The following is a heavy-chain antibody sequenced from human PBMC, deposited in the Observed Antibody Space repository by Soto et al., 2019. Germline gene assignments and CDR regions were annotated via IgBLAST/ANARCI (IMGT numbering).Heavy chain of an antibody. Sequence: GALRLSCAASGFTFSGSAMHWVRQASGKGLEWVGRIRSKANSYATAYAASVKGRFTISRDDSKNTAYLQMNSLKTEDTAVYYCTVPHDYGDWGVVDYWGQGTLVTVSS. V-gene: IGHV3-73*01. J-gene: IGHJ4*02. CDR1: GFTFSGSA. D-gene: IGHD4-17*01. CDR3: TVPHDYGDWGVVDY. CDR2: IRSKANSYAT.